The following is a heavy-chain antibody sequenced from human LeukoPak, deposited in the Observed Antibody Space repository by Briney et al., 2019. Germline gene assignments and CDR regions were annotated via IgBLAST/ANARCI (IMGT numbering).Heavy chain of an antibody. D-gene: IGHD6-13*01. J-gene: IGHJ3*02. CDR3: AMNLAAAGIDAFEI. V-gene: IGHV3-11*01. CDR1: GFTFGDCS. Sequence: GGPLESPFAAPGFTFGDCSMNWFRGVPGKGLEWVSYISSGGSTIYYADSVKGRFTISRDNARNSLYLQMNSLRVEDTSVYYCAMNLAAAGIDAFEIWGQGTMVTVSS. CDR2: ISSGGSTI.